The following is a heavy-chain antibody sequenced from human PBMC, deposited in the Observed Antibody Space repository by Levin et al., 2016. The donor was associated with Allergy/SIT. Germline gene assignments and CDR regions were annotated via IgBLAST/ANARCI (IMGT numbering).Heavy chain of an antibody. D-gene: IGHD3-22*01. CDR3: ARLTHSPERRYYDSSTEGFDY. V-gene: IGHV1-2*02. J-gene: IGHJ4*02. CDR2: INPNSGGT. Sequence: ASVKVSCKASGYTFTGYYMHWVRQAPGQGLEWMGWINPNSGGTNYAQKFQGRVTMTRDTSISTAYMELSRLRSDDTAVYYCARLTHSPERRYYDSSTEGFDYWGQGTLVTVSS. CDR1: GYTFTGYY.